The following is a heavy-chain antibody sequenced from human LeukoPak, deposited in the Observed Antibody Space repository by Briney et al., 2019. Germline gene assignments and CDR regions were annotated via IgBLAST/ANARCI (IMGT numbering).Heavy chain of an antibody. CDR1: AFTFSDYS. CDR2: ISGRSSTI. CDR3: ARDRIKSGSYYVDY. J-gene: IGHJ4*02. V-gene: IGHV3-48*01. D-gene: IGHD1-26*01. Sequence: PGGSLRLSCPASAFTFSDYSMNWVRQAPGKGLEWVSYISGRSSTIYYADSVKGRFTISRDNAKNLMYLQMNSLRAEDTAVYYCARDRIKSGSYYVDYWGQGTLVTVSS.